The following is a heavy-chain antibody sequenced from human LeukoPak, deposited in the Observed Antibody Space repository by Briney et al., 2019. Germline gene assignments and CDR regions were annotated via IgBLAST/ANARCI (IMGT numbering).Heavy chain of an antibody. Sequence: GGSLRLSCAASGFSFSSYAVSWVRQAPGKGLEWVSAIGGSGGSTYHADSVKGRFTISGDNSKNTLDLQMSSLRAEDTAVYYCAKLTGRIAGAYFDYWGQGTLVTVSS. CDR2: IGGSGGST. CDR1: GFSFSSYA. J-gene: IGHJ4*02. CDR3: AKLTGRIAGAYFDY. V-gene: IGHV3-23*01. D-gene: IGHD6-19*01.